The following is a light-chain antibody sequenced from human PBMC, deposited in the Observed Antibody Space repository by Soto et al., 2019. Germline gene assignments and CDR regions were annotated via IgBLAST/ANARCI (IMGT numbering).Light chain of an antibody. V-gene: IGKV3-20*01. CDR1: QSVSSSY. CDR3: QQYGSSPWT. Sequence: EIVLTQSPGTLSLSPGERATLSCRASQSVSSSYLAWYQQKPGQAPRLLIYGASSRATGIPDRFSGSGSGTDFTLTISGLEPEDFAVYYCQQYGSSPWTFGQGTRLEI. CDR2: GAS. J-gene: IGKJ5*01.